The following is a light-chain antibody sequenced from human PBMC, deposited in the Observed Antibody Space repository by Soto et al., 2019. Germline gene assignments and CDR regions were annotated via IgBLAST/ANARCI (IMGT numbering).Light chain of an antibody. CDR1: SGHSTYA. CDR3: QTGGTGMV. V-gene: IGLV4-69*01. Sequence: QAVLTQSPSASASLGASVKLTCTLSSGHSTYAIAWHQQQPEKGPRYLMKLNSDGSHTKGDGIPERFSGSSSGAERYLTISNLQSEDEADYYCQTGGTGMVFGGGTKLTVL. J-gene: IGLJ2*01. CDR2: LNSDGSH.